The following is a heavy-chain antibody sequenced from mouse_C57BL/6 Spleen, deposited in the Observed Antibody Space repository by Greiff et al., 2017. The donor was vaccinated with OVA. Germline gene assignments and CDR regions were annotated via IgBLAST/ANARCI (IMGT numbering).Heavy chain of an antibody. CDR3: ARSEGSLYAMDY. CDR2: INPSNGGT. V-gene: IGHV1-53*01. J-gene: IGHJ4*01. CDR1: GYTFTSYW. Sequence: QVQLKQPGTELVKPGASVKLSCKASGYTFTSYWMHWVKQRPGQGLEWIGNINPSNGGTNYNEKFKSKATLTVDKSSSTAYMQLSSLTSEDSAVYYCARSEGSLYAMDYWGQGTSVTVSS.